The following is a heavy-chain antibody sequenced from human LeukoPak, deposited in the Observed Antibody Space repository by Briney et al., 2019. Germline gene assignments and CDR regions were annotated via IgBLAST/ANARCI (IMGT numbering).Heavy chain of an antibody. Sequence: GGSLRLSCAASGFTFSSYGMHWVRQAPGKGLEWVAVIWYDGSNKYHADSVKGRFTISRDNSKNTLYLQMNSLRAEDTAVYYCAKDRNYYDSSGYYWDWGQGTLVTVSS. CDR3: AKDRNYYDSSGYYWD. CDR1: GFTFSSYG. D-gene: IGHD3-22*01. J-gene: IGHJ4*02. V-gene: IGHV3-33*06. CDR2: IWYDGSNK.